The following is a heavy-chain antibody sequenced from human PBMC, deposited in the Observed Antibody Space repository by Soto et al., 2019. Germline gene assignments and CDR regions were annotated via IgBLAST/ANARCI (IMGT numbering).Heavy chain of an antibody. CDR1: GFTFSSYS. J-gene: IGHJ4*02. D-gene: IGHD5-12*01. Sequence: GGSLRLSCAASGFTFSSYSMNWVRQAPGKGLEWVSSISSSSYIYYADSVKGRFTISRDNAKNSLYLQMNSLRAEDTAVYYCARVDIVATITPDYWGQGTLVTVSS. CDR3: ARVDIVATITPDY. V-gene: IGHV3-21*01. CDR2: ISSSSYI.